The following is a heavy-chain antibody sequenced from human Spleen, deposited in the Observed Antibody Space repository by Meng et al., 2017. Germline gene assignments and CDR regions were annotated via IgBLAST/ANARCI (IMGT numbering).Heavy chain of an antibody. D-gene: IGHD3-22*01. CDR3: AREPDSSAYYSFFDY. CDR1: AGSISSGYY. CDR2: MYYSGSS. Sequence: SETLSLTCNVSAGSISSGYYWSWIRQHPGKGLEWIGYMYYSGSSYYNPSLKSRVTMSVDTSKNQFSLKLTSVTAADTAVYYCAREPDSSAYYSFFDYCGQ. J-gene: IGHJ4*02. V-gene: IGHV4-31*03.